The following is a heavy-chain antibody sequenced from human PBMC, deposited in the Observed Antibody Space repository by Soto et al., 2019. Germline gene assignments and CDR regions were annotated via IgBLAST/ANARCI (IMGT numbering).Heavy chain of an antibody. V-gene: IGHV3-53*01. D-gene: IGHD2-21*01. CDR2: IYSGGST. Sequence: PGGSLRLSCAASGFTVSSNYMSWVRQAPGKGLEWVSVIYSGGSTYYADSVKGRFTISRDNSKNTLYLQMNSLRAGDTAVYYCAKTSSASERDSPGWWGQGTLVTVSS. CDR1: GFTVSSNY. CDR3: AKTSSASERDSPGW. J-gene: IGHJ4*02.